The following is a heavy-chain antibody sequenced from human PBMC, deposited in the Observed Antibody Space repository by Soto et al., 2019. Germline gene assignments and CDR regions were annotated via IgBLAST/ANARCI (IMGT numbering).Heavy chain of an antibody. Sequence: GGSLILSCAASGFTFSSYAMSWVRQAPGKGLEWVSAISGSGGSTYYADSVKGRFTISRDNSKNTLYLQMNSLRAEDTAVYYCAKGYNSGYDVYYYYMDVWGKGTTVTVSS. CDR2: ISGSGGST. V-gene: IGHV3-23*01. J-gene: IGHJ6*03. D-gene: IGHD5-12*01. CDR1: GFTFSSYA. CDR3: AKGYNSGYDVYYYYMDV.